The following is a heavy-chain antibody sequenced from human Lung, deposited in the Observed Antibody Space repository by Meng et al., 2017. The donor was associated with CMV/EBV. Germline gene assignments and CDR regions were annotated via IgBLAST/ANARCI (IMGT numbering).Heavy chain of an antibody. D-gene: IGHD2-2*01. V-gene: IGHV4-61*01. CDR1: GGTVSSGSYY. Sequence: SETLSLTCTVSGGTVSSGSYYWSWIRQPPGKGLEWIGYIYYSGSTNYNPSLKSRVTISVDTSKNQFSLKLSSVTAADTAVYYCARTYCSSTSCTTPYYDYGLDVWGQGTXVTVSS. CDR3: ARTYCSSTSCTTPYYDYGLDV. CDR2: IYYSGST. J-gene: IGHJ6*02.